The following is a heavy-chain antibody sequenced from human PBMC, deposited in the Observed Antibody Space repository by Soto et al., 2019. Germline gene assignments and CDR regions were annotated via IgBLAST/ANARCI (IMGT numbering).Heavy chain of an antibody. V-gene: IGHV4-39*01. Sequence: QLQLQESGPGMVKPSETLSLTCTVSGGSISSSSYYWGWIRQPPGKGLEWIGSINYSGSTNSNPSIKRRVTISVDTSKNQSSLKLSSVTAADTAVYYCASVYGAFDDWGQGTLVNVSA. CDR3: ASVYGAFDD. D-gene: IGHD4-17*01. CDR1: GGSISSSSYY. J-gene: IGHJ4*02. CDR2: INYSGST.